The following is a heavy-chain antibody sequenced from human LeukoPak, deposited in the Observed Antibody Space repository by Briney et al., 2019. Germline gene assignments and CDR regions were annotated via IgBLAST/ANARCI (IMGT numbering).Heavy chain of an antibody. Sequence: GESLKISCTGSGYSFTSYWIGWVRQMPGKGLEWMGIIYPGDSDTRYSPSFQDHVTISADKSISTAYLQWSSLKASDTAMYYCARLGHGSSGYTNGPAYWGQGTLVTVSS. V-gene: IGHV5-51*01. CDR3: ARLGHGSSGYTNGPAY. D-gene: IGHD3-22*01. CDR2: IYPGDSDT. CDR1: GYSFTSYW. J-gene: IGHJ4*02.